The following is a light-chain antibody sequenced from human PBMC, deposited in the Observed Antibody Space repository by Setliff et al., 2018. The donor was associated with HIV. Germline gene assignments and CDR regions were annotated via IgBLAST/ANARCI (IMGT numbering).Light chain of an antibody. CDR2: EVD. Sequence: QSVLTQPASVSGSPGQSITISCTGTSSNVGNYNLVSWYQQHPGNAPKLIVYEVDKRPSGVSSRFSGPKSGNTASLAISGLQAEDEADYYCCSYAGSSTFIFGGGTKVTVL. J-gene: IGLJ2*01. CDR3: CSYAGSSTFI. V-gene: IGLV2-23*02. CDR1: SSNVGNYNL.